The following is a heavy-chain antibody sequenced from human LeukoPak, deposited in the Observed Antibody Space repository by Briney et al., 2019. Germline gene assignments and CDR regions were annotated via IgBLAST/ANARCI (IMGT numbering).Heavy chain of an antibody. V-gene: IGHV3-7*01. CDR2: IKQDGSDK. Sequence: GGSLRLSCVASGFTFNSYWMSWVRQAPEKGLEWLANIKQDGSDKQYVDSVKGRFTISRDNAKNSLYLQMNSLSAEDTAVYYCARHSRGSPIDDWGQGTLVTVSS. CDR1: GFTFNSYW. J-gene: IGHJ4*02. D-gene: IGHD2-15*01. CDR3: ARHSRGSPIDD.